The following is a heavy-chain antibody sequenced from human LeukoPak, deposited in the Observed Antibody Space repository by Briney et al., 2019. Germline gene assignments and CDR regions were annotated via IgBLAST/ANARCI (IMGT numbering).Heavy chain of an antibody. Sequence: TSETLSLTCCVSGGSISSSRYYWGWIRQPPGKGLEWIGSIHYSGSTYYNPSLKSRVTISVDTSKNQFSLKLSSVTAADTAVYYCARGRFLEWLRPFDYWGQGTLVTVSS. V-gene: IGHV4-39*01. CDR3: ARGRFLEWLRPFDY. CDR2: IHYSGST. J-gene: IGHJ4*02. CDR1: GGSISSSRYY. D-gene: IGHD3-3*01.